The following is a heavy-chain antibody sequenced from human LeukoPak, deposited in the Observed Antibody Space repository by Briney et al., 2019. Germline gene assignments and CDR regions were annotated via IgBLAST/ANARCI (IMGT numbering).Heavy chain of an antibody. V-gene: IGHV3-23*01. CDR2: ISGGGGTT. CDR3: AKDREGLSSGYDLEYFDY. Sequence: GGSLRLSCAASGFTFSSYAMNWVRQAPGKGLEWVSAISGGGGTTYYADSVKGRSTISRDNSKNTLFLQMNSLRAEDTAVYYCAKDREGLSSGYDLEYFDYWGQGTLVTVSS. J-gene: IGHJ4*02. D-gene: IGHD5-12*01. CDR1: GFTFSSYA.